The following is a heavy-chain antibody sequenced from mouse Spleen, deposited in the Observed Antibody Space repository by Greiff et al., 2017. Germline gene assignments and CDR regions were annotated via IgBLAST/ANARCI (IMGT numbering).Heavy chain of an antibody. Sequence: VKLVESGAELVKPGASVKISCKASGYAFSSYWMNWVKQRPGKGLEWIGQIYPGDGDTNYNGKFKGKATLTADKSSSTAYMQLSSLTSEDSAVYFCARVGNFSSWFAYWGQGTLVTVSA. D-gene: IGHD2-1*01. CDR2: IYPGDGDT. CDR1: GYAFSSYW. CDR3: ARVGNFSSWFAY. V-gene: IGHV1-80*01. J-gene: IGHJ3*01.